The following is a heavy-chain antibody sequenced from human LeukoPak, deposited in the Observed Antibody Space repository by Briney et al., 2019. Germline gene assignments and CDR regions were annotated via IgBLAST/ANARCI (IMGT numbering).Heavy chain of an antibody. CDR2: IYSGGST. D-gene: IGHD3-22*01. Sequence: PGGSLRLSCAASGFTVISNYVSWVRQAPGKGLEWVSVIYSGGSTNYADSVRGRFTISRDTSKNTLYLQMNSLRGEDTAVYYCPRVNDYYGSHFDYWGQGTLVTVSS. J-gene: IGHJ4*02. CDR3: PRVNDYYGSHFDY. V-gene: IGHV3-66*01. CDR1: GFTVISNY.